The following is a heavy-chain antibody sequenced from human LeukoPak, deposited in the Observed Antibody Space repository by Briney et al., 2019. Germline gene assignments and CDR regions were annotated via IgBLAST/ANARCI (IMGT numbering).Heavy chain of an antibody. CDR2: ISTTGDVT. Sequence: GGSLRLSCAASGFTFSAYVVGWVPQAPGKGLEWVSVISTTGDVTFYADSVKGRFTISRDNSKNTLYLQMNSLRVEDTAIYYCAKAYNSGWYHFDYWGQGTLVTVSS. J-gene: IGHJ4*02. D-gene: IGHD6-19*01. V-gene: IGHV3-23*01. CDR3: AKAYNSGWYHFDY. CDR1: GFTFSAYV.